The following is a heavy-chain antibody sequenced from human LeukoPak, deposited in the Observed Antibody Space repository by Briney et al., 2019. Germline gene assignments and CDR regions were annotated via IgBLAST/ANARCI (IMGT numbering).Heavy chain of an antibody. J-gene: IGHJ4*02. V-gene: IGHV4-39*07. CDR2: IYYSGST. CDR3: ARDAGSGSPDY. CDR1: GGSISSSSYY. Sequence: KPSETLSLTCTVSGGSISSSSYYWGWIRQPPGKGLEWIGSIYYSGSTYYNPSLKSRVTISVDTSKNQFSLKLSSVTAADTAVYYCARDAGSGSPDYWGQGTLVTVSS. D-gene: IGHD3-10*01.